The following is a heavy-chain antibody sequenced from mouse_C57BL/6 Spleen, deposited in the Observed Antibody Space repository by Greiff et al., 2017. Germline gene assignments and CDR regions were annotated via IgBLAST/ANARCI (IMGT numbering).Heavy chain of an antibody. CDR3: ARDRDTTVVGHWYFDV. J-gene: IGHJ1*03. CDR2: ISSGGDYI. CDR1: GFTFSSYA. Sequence: EVKLVESGEGLVKPGGSLKLSCAASGFTFSSYAMSWVRQTPEKRLEWVAYISSGGDYIYYADTVKGRFTISRDNATNTLYLQMSSLKSEDTAMYYCARDRDTTVVGHWYFDVWGTGTTVTVSS. V-gene: IGHV5S21*01. D-gene: IGHD1-1*01.